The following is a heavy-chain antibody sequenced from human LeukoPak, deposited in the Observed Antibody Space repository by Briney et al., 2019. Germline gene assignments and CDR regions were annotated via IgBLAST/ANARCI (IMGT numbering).Heavy chain of an antibody. J-gene: IGHJ4*02. D-gene: IGHD3-10*01. Sequence: PSETLSLTCAVYGGSFSDYYWSWIRQSPGKGLEWIGEINHGGSTNYNPSLKSRVTISVDTSKNQFSLKLSSVTAPDTAVYYCARGYGSGSYYGYWGQGTLVTVSS. CDR1: GGSFSDYY. V-gene: IGHV4-34*01. CDR2: INHGGST. CDR3: ARGYGSGSYYGY.